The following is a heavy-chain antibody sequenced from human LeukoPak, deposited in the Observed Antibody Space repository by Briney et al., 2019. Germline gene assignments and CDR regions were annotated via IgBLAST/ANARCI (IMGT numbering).Heavy chain of an antibody. V-gene: IGHV4-30-2*01. CDR1: GGSISSGSYS. D-gene: IGHD7-27*01. CDR3: ARFSSRAMGNYLDF. J-gene: IGHJ4*02. Sequence: SETLSLTCAVSGGSISSGSYSWSWIRQPPGKGLEWIGNIYPRGSTYYNPSLKSRVILSLDKSANQFSLNLSSVTAADTAVYYCARFSSRAMGNYLDFWGQGTLVTVSS. CDR2: IYPRGST.